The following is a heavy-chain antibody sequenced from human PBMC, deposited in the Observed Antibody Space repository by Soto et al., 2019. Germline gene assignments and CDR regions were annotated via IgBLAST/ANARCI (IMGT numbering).Heavy chain of an antibody. V-gene: IGHV6-1*01. CDR2: TYYRSKWFN. CDR3: ARVIGNSWLDS. CDR1: GDSVSTNSAT. J-gene: IGHJ5*01. Sequence: SQTLSLTCAISGDSVSTNSATWDWIRHSPSRGLEWLGRTYYRSKWFNDYAVSVKGRISINPDTSNNQFSLQLNSVTPDDTAVYYCARVIGNSWLDSWGQGTLVTVSS.